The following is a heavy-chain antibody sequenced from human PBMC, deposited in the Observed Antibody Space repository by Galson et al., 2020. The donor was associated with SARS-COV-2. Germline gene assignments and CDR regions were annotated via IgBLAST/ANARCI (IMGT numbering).Heavy chain of an antibody. D-gene: IGHD3-3*01. Sequence: GESLKISCAASGFTVSSNYMSWVRQAPGKGLEWVSVIYSGGSTYYADSVKGRFTISRDNSKNTLYLQMNSLRAEDTAVYYCARDKTSITIFGEIYYDYYGMDVWGQGTTVTVSS. J-gene: IGHJ6*02. CDR1: GFTVSSNY. CDR2: IYSGGST. CDR3: ARDKTSITIFGEIYYDYYGMDV. V-gene: IGHV3-53*01.